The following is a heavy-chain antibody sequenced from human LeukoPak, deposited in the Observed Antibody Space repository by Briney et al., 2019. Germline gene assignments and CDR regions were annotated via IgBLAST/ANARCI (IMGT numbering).Heavy chain of an antibody. CDR1: GGSFSSYY. CDR3: ARVRGSYLDY. D-gene: IGHD1-26*01. V-gene: IGHV4-39*07. J-gene: IGHJ4*02. Sequence: SETLSLTCAVYGGSFSSYYWGWIRQPPGKGLEWIGSIYYSGSTYYNPSLKSRVTISVDTSKNQFSLKLSSVTAADTAVYYCARVRGSYLDYWGQGTLVTVSS. CDR2: IYYSGST.